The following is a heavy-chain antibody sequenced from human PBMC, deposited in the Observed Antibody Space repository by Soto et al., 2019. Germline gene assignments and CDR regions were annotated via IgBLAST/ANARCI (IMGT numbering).Heavy chain of an antibody. D-gene: IGHD2-15*01. J-gene: IGHJ4*02. Sequence: EVQLVESGGGLVQPGGSLRLSCAASGFAFSSNWMYWVRQAPGKGLVWVSRVYSDGSDTTYADSVKGRFTISRDNAKKTLYLQMTSLRGEDTAVYYCATSKGAVVTSPYFFGYWGQGTLVTVSS. V-gene: IGHV3-74*03. CDR1: GFAFSSNW. CDR2: VYSDGSDT. CDR3: ATSKGAVVTSPYFFGY.